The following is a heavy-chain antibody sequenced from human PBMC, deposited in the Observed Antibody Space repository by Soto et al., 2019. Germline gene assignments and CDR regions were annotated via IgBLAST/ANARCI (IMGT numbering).Heavy chain of an antibody. V-gene: IGHV3-66*04. Sequence: PGGSLRLSCAASGFTVSSNYMSWVRQAPGKGLEWVSVIYSGGSTYYADSVKGRFTISRDNSKNTLYLQMNSLRAEDTAVYYCARHYSDSSAYYYYFDNWGQETLVTISS. J-gene: IGHJ4*02. CDR1: GFTVSSNY. CDR3: ARHYSDSSAYYYYFDN. D-gene: IGHD3-22*01. CDR2: IYSGGST.